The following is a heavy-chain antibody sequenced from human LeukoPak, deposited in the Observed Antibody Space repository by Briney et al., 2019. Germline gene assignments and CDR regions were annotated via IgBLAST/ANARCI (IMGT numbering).Heavy chain of an antibody. CDR3: ARSTEGDYGSGRPFDP. Sequence: AGESLRLSCAASGFTFSSYSMNWVRQAPGKGLEWVSYISRSSIIHYADSVKGRFTISRDNAKNSLYLQMNRLRDEDTAVYYCARSTEGDYGSGRPFDPWGQGTLVTVSS. J-gene: IGHJ5*02. CDR2: ISRSSII. V-gene: IGHV3-48*02. CDR1: GFTFSSYS. D-gene: IGHD3-10*01.